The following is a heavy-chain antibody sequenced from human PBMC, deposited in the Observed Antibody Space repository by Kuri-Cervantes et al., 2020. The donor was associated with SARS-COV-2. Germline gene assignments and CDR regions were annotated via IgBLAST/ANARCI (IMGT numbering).Heavy chain of an antibody. V-gene: IGHV3-64*01. CDR2: ISSNGGST. J-gene: IGHJ6*03. CDR1: GFTFSSYA. D-gene: IGHD3-16*01. Sequence: GGSLRLSCAASGFTFSSYAMHWVRQAPGKGLEYVSAISSNGGSTYYANSVKGRFTISRDNSKNTLYLQMGSPRAEDMAVYYCARMGEPYYMDVWGKGTTVTVSS. CDR3: ARMGEPYYMDV.